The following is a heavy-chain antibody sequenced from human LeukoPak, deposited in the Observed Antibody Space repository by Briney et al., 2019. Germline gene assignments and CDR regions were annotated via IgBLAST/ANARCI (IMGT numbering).Heavy chain of an antibody. J-gene: IGHJ4*02. V-gene: IGHV3-30*02. CDR1: GFTFSSYG. Sequence: PGGSLRLSCAASGFTFSSYGMHWVRQAPGKGLEWVAFIRYDGSNKYYADSVKGRFTISRDNSKNTLYLQMNTLRVEDTAVYYCAKDRRIMMAFGGVQSYYFDYWGQGTLVTVSS. D-gene: IGHD3-16*01. CDR2: IRYDGSNK. CDR3: AKDRRIMMAFGGVQSYYFDY.